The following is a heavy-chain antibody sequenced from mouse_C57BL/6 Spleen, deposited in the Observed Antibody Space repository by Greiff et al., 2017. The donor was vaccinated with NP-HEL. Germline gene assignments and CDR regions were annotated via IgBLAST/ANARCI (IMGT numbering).Heavy chain of an antibody. J-gene: IGHJ4*01. CDR2: IWRGGST. CDR3: AKEGYGSSPIAMDY. D-gene: IGHD1-1*01. CDR1: GFSLTSYG. Sequence: VQLQQSGPGLVQPSQSLSITCTVSGFSLTSYGVHWVRQSPGKGLEWLGVIWRGGSTDYNAAFMSRLSITKDNSKSQVFFKMNSLQADDTAIYYCAKEGYGSSPIAMDYWGQGTSVTVSS. V-gene: IGHV2-5*01.